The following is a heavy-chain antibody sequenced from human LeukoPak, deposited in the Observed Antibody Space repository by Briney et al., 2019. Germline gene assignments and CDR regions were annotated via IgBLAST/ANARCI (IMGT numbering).Heavy chain of an antibody. J-gene: IGHJ5*02. D-gene: IGHD3-16*01. Sequence: SETLSLTCTVSGGSISSSGYYWGWIRQPPGKGLEWIGNIYYSGSTYYNPSLKSRVTISVDTSKNQFSLNLTSVTAADTAVYYCARFTPQGYGWGGYNRFDPWGQGTLVTVSS. V-gene: IGHV4-39*07. CDR2: IYYSGST. CDR1: GGSISSSGYY. CDR3: ARFTPQGYGWGGYNRFDP.